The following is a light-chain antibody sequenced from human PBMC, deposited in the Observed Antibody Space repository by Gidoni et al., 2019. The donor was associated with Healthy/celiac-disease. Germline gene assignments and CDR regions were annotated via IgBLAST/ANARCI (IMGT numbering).Light chain of an antibody. V-gene: IGLV2-23*01. CDR2: EDS. Sequence: QSALTQPASVSGSPGQSITIACTGTSSDVGSYNLVPWYQQHPGKAPKLMIYEDSKRPSGVSNRFSGSKSGETASLTISGRRAEDEADYYCCSYAGSSTPVIFGGGTKLTVL. CDR1: SSDVGSYNL. J-gene: IGLJ2*01. CDR3: CSYAGSSTPVI.